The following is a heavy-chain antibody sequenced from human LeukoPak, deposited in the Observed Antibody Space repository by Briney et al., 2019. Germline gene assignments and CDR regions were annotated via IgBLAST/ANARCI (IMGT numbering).Heavy chain of an antibody. Sequence: SETLSLTCTVSGGSTSIDYWSWIRQSPGKGLEWVGYVYNSGDTGKNPSLKSRVTILLDTSKNQCSLKLTSVSAADTAVYYCARLKLGAYFDLWGRGTLVTVSS. J-gene: IGHJ2*01. CDR1: GGSTSIDY. D-gene: IGHD3-16*01. CDR2: VYNSGDT. CDR3: ARLKLGAYFDL. V-gene: IGHV4-59*08.